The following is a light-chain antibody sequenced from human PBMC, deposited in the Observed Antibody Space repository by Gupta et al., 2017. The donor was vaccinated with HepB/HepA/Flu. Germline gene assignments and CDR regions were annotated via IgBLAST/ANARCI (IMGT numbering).Light chain of an antibody. Sequence: AIQMTESPSSLSASVGDRVTITCRASQGIRNDLGWYQQKPGKAPKVLIYAASNLQSGVPPRFSGGGSGTDFTLTISRLQPEDFATYYCRQEDSSPRTFGQGTKVEIK. J-gene: IGKJ1*01. CDR2: AAS. CDR3: RQEDSSPRT. CDR1: QGIRND. V-gene: IGKV1-6*01.